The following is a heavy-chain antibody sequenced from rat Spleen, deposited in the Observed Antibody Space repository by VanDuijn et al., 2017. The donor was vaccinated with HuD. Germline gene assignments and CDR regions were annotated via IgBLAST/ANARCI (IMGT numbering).Heavy chain of an antibody. CDR1: GFTFSDYG. Sequence: EVQLVESGGGFVQPGGSLKLSCAASGFTFSDYGMHWIRQAPGRGLEWVASISPSGGNTFYRDSVKGRFTISRDNAKSILYLQMDSLRSEDTASYYCARGVGSYDYFDYWGQGVMVTVSS. D-gene: IGHD1-3*01. V-gene: IGHV5-19*01. CDR2: ISPSGGNT. J-gene: IGHJ2*01. CDR3: ARGVGSYDYFDY.